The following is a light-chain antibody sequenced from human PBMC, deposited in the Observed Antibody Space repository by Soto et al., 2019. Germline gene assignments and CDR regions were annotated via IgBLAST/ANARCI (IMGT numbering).Light chain of an antibody. J-gene: IGKJ1*01. CDR3: QQYGSSPQT. Sequence: EIVLTQSPGTLSLSPGERATLSCRTSQSVDSNCLAWYQQKPGQAPRLLIYGASNRATVIPGRFSGSGSATAFTLTISRLEPEEFAVYYCQQYGSSPQTFGQGTRVEVK. V-gene: IGKV3-20*01. CDR2: GAS. CDR1: QSVDSNC.